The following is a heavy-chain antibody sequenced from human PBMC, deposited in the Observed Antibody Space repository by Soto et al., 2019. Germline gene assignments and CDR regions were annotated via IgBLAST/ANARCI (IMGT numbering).Heavy chain of an antibody. CDR3: VENYYDSSGYQGPFDY. J-gene: IGHJ4*02. CDR2: IIPIFGTA. D-gene: IGHD3-22*01. CDR1: GGTFSSYA. Sequence: SVKVSCKASGGTFSSYAISWVRQAPGQGLEWMGGIIPIFGTANYAQKFQGRVTITADESTSTAYMELSSLRSEDTAVYYCVENYYDSSGYQGPFDYWGQGTLVTVSS. V-gene: IGHV1-69*13.